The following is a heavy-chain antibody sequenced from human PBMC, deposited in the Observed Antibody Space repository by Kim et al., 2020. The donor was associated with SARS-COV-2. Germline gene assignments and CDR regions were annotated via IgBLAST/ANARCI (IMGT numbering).Heavy chain of an antibody. J-gene: IGHJ4*02. Sequence: GGSLRLSCAASEFTFSNYAMTWVRQAPGKGLEWVSGISDSGGNTYYADSVKGRSTISRDNSKDTLYLQMNSLRAEDTAVYYCAKDRGTAVTTNRIGHDSWGQGTLVTVSS. CDR2: ISDSGGNT. D-gene: IGHD4-17*01. CDR1: EFTFSNYA. V-gene: IGHV3-23*01. CDR3: AKDRGTAVTTNRIGHDS.